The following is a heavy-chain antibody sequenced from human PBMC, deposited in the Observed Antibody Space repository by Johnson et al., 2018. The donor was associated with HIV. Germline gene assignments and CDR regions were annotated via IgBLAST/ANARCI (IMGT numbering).Heavy chain of an antibody. CDR1: GFTFRSYA. V-gene: IGHV3-33*08. D-gene: IGHD3-16*01. J-gene: IGHJ3*02. CDR3: ARSEEWRGEGAYQI. Sequence: QVQLVESGGGVVQPGRSLRLSCAASGFTFRSYAMHWVRQAPGKGLEWVAGIGWNGLTIGYVDSVKGRFTISRDNSKNTLYLQMNSLRAEDTAVYYCARSEEWRGEGAYQIWGQGTMVTVSS. CDR2: IGWNGLTI.